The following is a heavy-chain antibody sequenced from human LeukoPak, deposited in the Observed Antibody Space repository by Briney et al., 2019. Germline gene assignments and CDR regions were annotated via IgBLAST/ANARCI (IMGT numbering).Heavy chain of an antibody. Sequence: GASVKVSCKAAGGAFSSYAISWVRQAPGQGLEWMGGIIPIFGTANYAQKFQGRVTITADESTSTAYMELSSLRSEDTAVYYCARADSTSNWFDPWGQGTLVTVSS. CDR3: ARADSTSNWFDP. CDR1: GGAFSSYA. J-gene: IGHJ5*02. D-gene: IGHD5/OR15-5a*01. V-gene: IGHV1-69*01. CDR2: IIPIFGTA.